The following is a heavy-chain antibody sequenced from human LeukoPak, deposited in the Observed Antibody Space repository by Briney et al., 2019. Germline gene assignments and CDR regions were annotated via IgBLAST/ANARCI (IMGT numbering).Heavy chain of an antibody. Sequence: PGGPLRLSCAASGFTFSGSAMHWVRQASGKGLEWVGRIRSKANSYATAYAASVKGRFTISRDDSKNTAYLQMNSLKTEDTAVYYCTRPPGIAVAGTSMDVWGQGTTVTVPS. V-gene: IGHV3-73*01. CDR3: TRPPGIAVAGTSMDV. CDR2: IRSKANSYAT. CDR1: GFTFSGSA. D-gene: IGHD6-19*01. J-gene: IGHJ6*02.